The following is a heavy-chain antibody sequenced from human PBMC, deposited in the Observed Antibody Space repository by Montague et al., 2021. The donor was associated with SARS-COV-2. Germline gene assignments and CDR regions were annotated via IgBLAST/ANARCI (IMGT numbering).Heavy chain of an antibody. CDR2: TYYRSKWYN. CDR3: ARTSASSDY. V-gene: IGHV6-1*01. CDR1: GDSVSMNSAA. Sequence: CAISGDSVSMNSAAWNWIRQSPSIDLEWLGRTYYRSKWYNDYAVSVKSRITINPDTSKNQISLQLNSVTPEDTAVYYCARTSASSDYWGQGTLVTVSS. D-gene: IGHD1-26*01. J-gene: IGHJ4*02.